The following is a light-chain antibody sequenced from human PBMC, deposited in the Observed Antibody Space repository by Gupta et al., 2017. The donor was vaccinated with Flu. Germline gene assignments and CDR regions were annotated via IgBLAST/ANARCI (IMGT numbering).Light chain of an antibody. CDR1: SLGSYS. V-gene: IGLV3-19*01. CDR3: EARDNSVNHVV. J-gene: IGLJ2*01. Sequence: QTISSTCQGPSLGSYSGSWYQQNPGQAPVLVIYSKNKRPSGIPDRFSGSKSGNSASLTITGPQSEDEGKYYCEARDNSVNHVVLGGGTKLTVL. CDR2: SKN.